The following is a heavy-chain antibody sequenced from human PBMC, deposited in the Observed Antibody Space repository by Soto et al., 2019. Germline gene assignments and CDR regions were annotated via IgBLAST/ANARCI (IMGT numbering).Heavy chain of an antibody. V-gene: IGHV3-30*18. D-gene: IGHD3-10*01. Sequence: GGSLRLSCAASGFTFSSYGMHWVRQAPGKGLEWVAVISYDGSNKYYADSVKGRFTISRDNSKNTLYLQMNSLRAEDTAVYHCAKDLFRSGSGGLEWFDPWGQGSLVTVSS. J-gene: IGHJ5*02. CDR2: ISYDGSNK. CDR1: GFTFSSYG. CDR3: AKDLFRSGSGGLEWFDP.